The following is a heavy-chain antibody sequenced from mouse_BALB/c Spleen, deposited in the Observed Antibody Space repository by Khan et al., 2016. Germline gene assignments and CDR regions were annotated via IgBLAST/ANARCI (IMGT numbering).Heavy chain of an antibody. CDR2: IWGDGIT. J-gene: IGHJ4*01. CDR3: ARVWGDY. CDR1: GFSLTGYG. D-gene: IGHD1-1*02. V-gene: IGHV2-6-7*01. Sequence: VQLVESGPGLVAPSQSLSITCTVPGFSLTGYGANWVRQPPGKSLACLGMIWGDGITDYTSVLKTRLSISKDNSKRQVFLKMNSLQTDDTARYYCARVWGDYWGQGTSVTVSS.